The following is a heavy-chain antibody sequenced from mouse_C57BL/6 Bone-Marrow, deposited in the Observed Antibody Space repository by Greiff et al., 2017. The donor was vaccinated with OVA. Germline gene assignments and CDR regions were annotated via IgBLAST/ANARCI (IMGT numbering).Heavy chain of an antibody. J-gene: IGHJ4*01. V-gene: IGHV2-6-1*01. CDR3: ARHTTYYSNYDAMDY. D-gene: IGHD2-5*01. CDR1: GFSFTSYG. CDR2: IWSDGST. Sequence: VHLVESGPGLVAPSQSLSITCTVSGFSFTSYGVHWVRQPPGKGLEWLVVIWSDGSTTYNSALKSRLSISKDNSKSQVFLKMNSLQTDDTAMYYCARHTTYYSNYDAMDYWGQGTSVTVSS.